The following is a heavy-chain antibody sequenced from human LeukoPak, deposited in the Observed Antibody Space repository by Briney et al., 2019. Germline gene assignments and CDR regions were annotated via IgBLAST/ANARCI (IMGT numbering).Heavy chain of an antibody. CDR1: GFTFSGYA. V-gene: IGHV3-23*01. D-gene: IGHD3-22*01. CDR3: AKATSESSGYKFDS. CDR2: ITGNGARS. J-gene: IGHJ4*02. Sequence: PGASLRLSCATSGFTFSGYAMNWVRLAPGKGLQWVSTITGNGARSYYADSVKGRFTISRDNSQNTLYLQMNSLRAEDTAVYYCAKATSESSGYKFDSWGQGTLVTVSS.